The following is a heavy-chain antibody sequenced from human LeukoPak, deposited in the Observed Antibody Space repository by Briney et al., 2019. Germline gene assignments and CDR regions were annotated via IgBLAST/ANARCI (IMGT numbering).Heavy chain of an antibody. D-gene: IGHD1-26*01. J-gene: IGHJ6*03. Sequence: GASVKVSCKASGYTFTGYYMHWVRQAPGQGLEWMGWINPNSGGTNYAQKFQGRVTMTRDTSISTAYMELSRLRSDDTAVYYCARDWEFYYYYYMDVWGKGTTVTVSS. V-gene: IGHV1-2*02. CDR1: GYTFTGYY. CDR3: ARDWEFYYYYYMDV. CDR2: INPNSGGT.